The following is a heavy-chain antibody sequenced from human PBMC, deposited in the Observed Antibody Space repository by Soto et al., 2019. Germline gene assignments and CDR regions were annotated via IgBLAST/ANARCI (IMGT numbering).Heavy chain of an antibody. Sequence: ASVNVSCKASGYTFASYGISWVRQAPGQGLEWMGWISAYNGNTNYAQKLQGRVTMTTDTSTSTAYMELRSLRSDDTAVYYCVVAAQPCYFDYWGQGTLVTVSS. V-gene: IGHV1-18*01. J-gene: IGHJ4*02. CDR1: GYTFASYG. CDR3: VVAAQPCYFDY. CDR2: ISAYNGNT. D-gene: IGHD2-15*01.